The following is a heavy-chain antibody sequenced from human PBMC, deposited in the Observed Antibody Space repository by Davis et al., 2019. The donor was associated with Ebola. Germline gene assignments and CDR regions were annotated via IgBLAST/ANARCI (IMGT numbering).Heavy chain of an antibody. D-gene: IGHD2-15*01. CDR3: AREIGYCSGGSCYEGYFDL. V-gene: IGHV4-59*12. CDR1: GGSISSYY. CDR2: IYYSGST. J-gene: IGHJ2*01. Sequence: SETLSLTCTVSGGSISSYYWSWIRQPPGKGLEWIGYIYYSGSTNYNPSLKSRVTISVDTSKNQFSLKLSSVTAADTAVYYCAREIGYCSGGSCYEGYFDLWGRGTLVTVSS.